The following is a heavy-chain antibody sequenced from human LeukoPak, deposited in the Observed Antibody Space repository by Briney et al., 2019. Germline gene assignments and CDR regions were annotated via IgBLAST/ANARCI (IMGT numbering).Heavy chain of an antibody. J-gene: IGHJ4*02. CDR3: ARGLYQLLWGFFDY. V-gene: IGHV1-69*13. CDR1: GGTFSSYA. D-gene: IGHD2-2*01. CDR2: IIPIFGTA. Sequence: ASVKVSCKASGGTFSSYAISWVRQAPVQGLEWMGGIIPIFGTANYAQKFQGRVTITADESTSTAYMELSSLRSEDTAVYYCARGLYQLLWGFFDYWGQGTLVTVSS.